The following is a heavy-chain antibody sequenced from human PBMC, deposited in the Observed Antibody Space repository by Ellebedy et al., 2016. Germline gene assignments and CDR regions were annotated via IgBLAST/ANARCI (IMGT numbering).Heavy chain of an antibody. CDR1: GGTFSSYA. V-gene: IGHV1-69*04. Sequence: ASVKVSCKASGGTFSSYAISWVRQAPGQGLEWMGRIIPILGIANYAQKFQGRVTITADKSTSTAYMELSSLRSEDTAVYYCARRGRTAAGLYGMDVWGQGTTVTVSS. D-gene: IGHD6-13*01. J-gene: IGHJ6*02. CDR2: IIPILGIA. CDR3: ARRGRTAAGLYGMDV.